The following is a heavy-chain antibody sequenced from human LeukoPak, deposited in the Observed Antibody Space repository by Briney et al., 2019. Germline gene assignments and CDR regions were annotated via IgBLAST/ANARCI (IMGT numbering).Heavy chain of an antibody. Sequence: SETLSLTCTVSGGSISSGSYYWSWIRQPPGKGLEWIGYIYYSGSTNYYPSLKSRVTISVDTSKNQFSLKLSSVTAADTAVYYCARDRGDSSGYFSYWGQGTLVTVSS. CDR2: IYYSGST. CDR1: GGSISSGSYY. V-gene: IGHV4-61*01. J-gene: IGHJ4*02. CDR3: ARDRGDSSGYFSY. D-gene: IGHD3-22*01.